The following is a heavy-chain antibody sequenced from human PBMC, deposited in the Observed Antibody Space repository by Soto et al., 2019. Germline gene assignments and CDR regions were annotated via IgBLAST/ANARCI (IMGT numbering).Heavy chain of an antibody. D-gene: IGHD4-17*01. CDR2: IIPILGIA. V-gene: IGHV1-69*08. CDR1: GGTFSSYT. Sequence: QVQLVQSGAEVKKPGSSVKVSCKASGGTFSSYTISWVRQAPGQGLEWMGRIIPILGIANYAQKFQGRVTITADKSTSTAYMELSSLRSEDTAVYYCARDPGDYGDYRVGGDYWGQGTLVTVSS. J-gene: IGHJ4*02. CDR3: ARDPGDYGDYRVGGDY.